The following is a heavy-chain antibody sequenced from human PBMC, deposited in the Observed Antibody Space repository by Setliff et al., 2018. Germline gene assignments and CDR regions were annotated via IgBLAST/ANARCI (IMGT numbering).Heavy chain of an antibody. CDR1: GYTFTSYD. V-gene: IGHV1-8*02. J-gene: IGHJ4*02. D-gene: IGHD3-3*01. CDR2: MNPNSGNT. Sequence: ASVKVSCKASGYTFTSYDINWVRQATGQGLEWMGWMNPNSGNTGYAQKFQGRVTMTEDTSTDTAYMELSSLRSEDTAVYYCASSRDYNFWSGYYSPLDYWGQGTLVTVSS. CDR3: ASSRDYNFWSGYYSPLDY.